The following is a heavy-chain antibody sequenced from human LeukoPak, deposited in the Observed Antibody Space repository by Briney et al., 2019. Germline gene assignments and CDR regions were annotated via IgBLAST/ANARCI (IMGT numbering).Heavy chain of an antibody. CDR3: AREPRALYYDSSGYYLDWFDP. CDR2: IYYSGNT. V-gene: IGHV4-39*07. J-gene: IGHJ5*02. Sequence: SETLSLTCTVSGGSISSDSYYWGWIRQSPGKGLEWIGSIYYSGNTYYNPSLKSRVTISVDTSKSQFSLRLSSVTAADTAVYYCAREPRALYYDSSGYYLDWFDPWGQGTLVTVSS. D-gene: IGHD3-22*01. CDR1: GGSISSDSYY.